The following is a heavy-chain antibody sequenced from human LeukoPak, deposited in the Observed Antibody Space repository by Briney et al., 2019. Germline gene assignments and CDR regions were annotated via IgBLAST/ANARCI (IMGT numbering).Heavy chain of an antibody. D-gene: IGHD6-19*01. V-gene: IGHV3-73*01. Sequence: GGSLRLSCAASGFTFSGSAMHWVRQASGKGLEWVGHIRSKVNSYATASAASVKGRFTISRDDSKKTAYLQMNSLKTEDTAVYYCTTPSVEEYFQHWGQGTLVTVSS. CDR1: GFTFSGSA. J-gene: IGHJ1*01. CDR2: IRSKVNSYAT. CDR3: TTPSVEEYFQH.